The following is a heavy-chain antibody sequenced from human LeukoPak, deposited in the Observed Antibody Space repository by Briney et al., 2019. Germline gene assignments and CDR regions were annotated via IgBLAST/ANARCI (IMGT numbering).Heavy chain of an antibody. CDR2: INHSGST. V-gene: IGHV4-34*01. D-gene: IGHD4-17*01. CDR1: GGSFSGYY. J-gene: IGHJ6*03. CDR3: ARRVYGDYVDYYYYYMDV. Sequence: SETLSLTCAVYGGSFSGYYWSWIRQPPGKGLEWIGEINHSGSTNYNPSLKSRVTISVDTSKNQFSLKLSSVTAADTAVYYCARRVYGDYVDYYYYYMDVWGKGTTVTVSS.